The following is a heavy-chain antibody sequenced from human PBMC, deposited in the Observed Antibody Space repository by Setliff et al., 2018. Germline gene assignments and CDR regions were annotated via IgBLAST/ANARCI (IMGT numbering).Heavy chain of an antibody. J-gene: IGHJ4*02. CDR3: ARTCSGSGCYAGLES. V-gene: IGHV3-33*01. CDR2: IWDDGGNK. Sequence: GGSLRLSCAASGFDFSTYAMHWVRQAPGKGLEWVAVIWDDGGNKYHADSVKGRFTISRDNSKNTLYLQMNSLRPEDTAVYYCARTCSGSGCYAGLESWGQGTPVTVSS. CDR1: GFDFSTYA. D-gene: IGHD2-15*01.